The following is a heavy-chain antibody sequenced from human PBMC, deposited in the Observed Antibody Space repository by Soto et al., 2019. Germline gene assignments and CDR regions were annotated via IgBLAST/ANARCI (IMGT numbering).Heavy chain of an antibody. D-gene: IGHD3-22*01. CDR2: IHHSGTT. CDR1: GVSISSSNW. CDR3: GRDFGNYYDSSPTGQFDV. J-gene: IGHJ4*02. V-gene: IGHV4-4*02. Sequence: SESLSLTCAVSGVSISSSNWWTWVRQSPGKGLEWIGEIHHSGTTNYNPSLKNRLTICLDKSKNQFSLKLNSVTAADTGLYYCGRDFGNYYDSSPTGQFDVWGRGTLVTVSS.